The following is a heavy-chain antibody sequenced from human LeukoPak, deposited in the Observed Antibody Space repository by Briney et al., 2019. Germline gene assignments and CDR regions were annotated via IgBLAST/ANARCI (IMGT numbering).Heavy chain of an antibody. V-gene: IGHV3-7*01. CDR2: IKQDGSEK. D-gene: IGHD6-19*01. Sequence: PGGSLRLSCAASGFTFSNSWMSWVRQAPGKGLEWVANIKQDGSEKYYVDSVKGRFTISRDNAKNSLYLQMNSLRAEDTAVYYCAREVREQWLVRNDYWGQGTLVTVSS. CDR1: GFTFSNSW. J-gene: IGHJ4*02. CDR3: AREVREQWLVRNDY.